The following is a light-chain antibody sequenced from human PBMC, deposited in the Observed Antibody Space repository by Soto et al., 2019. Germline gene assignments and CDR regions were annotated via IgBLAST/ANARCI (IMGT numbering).Light chain of an antibody. CDR3: CSYAGTYTFV. CDR1: SSDVGDYNF. V-gene: IGLV2-8*01. Sequence: QSVLTQPPSASGSPGQSVAISCTGTSSDVGDYNFVSWYQQHPGKAPKLIIYEVTKRPSGVPDRFSGSKSGNTASLTVSGLQAEDEADYYCCSYAGTYTFVFGTGTKLTVL. CDR2: EVT. J-gene: IGLJ1*01.